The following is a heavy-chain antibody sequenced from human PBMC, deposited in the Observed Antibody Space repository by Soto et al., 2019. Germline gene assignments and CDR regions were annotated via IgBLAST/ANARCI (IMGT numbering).Heavy chain of an antibody. V-gene: IGHV1-69*13. CDR3: ARDHAVAVTDGNWFDP. D-gene: IGHD4-17*01. CDR1: GGTFSSYA. CDR2: IIPIFGTA. J-gene: IGHJ5*02. Sequence: VASVKVSCKASGGTFSSYAISWVRQAPGQGLEWMGGIIPIFGTANYAQKFQGRVTITADESTSTAYMELSSLRSEDTAVYYCARDHAVAVTDGNWFDPWGQGTLVTVSS.